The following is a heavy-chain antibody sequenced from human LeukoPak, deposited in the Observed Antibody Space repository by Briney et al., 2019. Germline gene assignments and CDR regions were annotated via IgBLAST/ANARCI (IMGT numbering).Heavy chain of an antibody. CDR3: AKSYVVVPAAIEYFDY. Sequence: GGSLRLSCAASGFTFSSYAMSWVRQAPGKGLEWVSAISGSGGSTYYADSVKGRLTISRDNSKNTLYLQMNSLRAEDTAVYYCAKSYVVVPAAIEYFDYWGQGTLVTVSS. CDR1: GFTFSSYA. CDR2: ISGSGGST. D-gene: IGHD2-2*02. V-gene: IGHV3-23*01. J-gene: IGHJ4*02.